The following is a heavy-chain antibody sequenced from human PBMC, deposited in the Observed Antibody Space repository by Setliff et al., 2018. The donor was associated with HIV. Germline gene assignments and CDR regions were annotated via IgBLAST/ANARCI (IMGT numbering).Heavy chain of an antibody. CDR3: ARDGYYNFWSGYGYYYYYMDV. J-gene: IGHJ6*03. CDR1: GGTFSSYA. V-gene: IGHV1-69*13. D-gene: IGHD3-3*01. CDR2: IIPIFGTA. Sequence: SVKVSCKASGGTFSSYAISWVRQAPGQGLEWMGGIIPIFGTANYAQKFQGRVTITADESTSTAYMELSSLRSEDTAVYYCARDGYYNFWSGYGYYYYYMDVWGKGTTVTVSS.